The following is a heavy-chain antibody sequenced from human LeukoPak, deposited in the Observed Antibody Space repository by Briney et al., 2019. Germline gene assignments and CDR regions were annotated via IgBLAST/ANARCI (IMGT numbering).Heavy chain of an antibody. CDR2: ISSTSSYI. J-gene: IGHJ4*02. CDR3: ARDSIRTSGNQNYFDS. Sequence: GGSLRLSCAASGFTFSTYNMNWVRRAPGKGLEGVSYISSTSSYIYYADSVEGRFTISRDNAKNSLYLQMNSLRAEDTAVYYCARDSIRTSGNQNYFDSWGQGTLVTVSS. D-gene: IGHD3-10*01. V-gene: IGHV3-21*01. CDR1: GFTFSTYN.